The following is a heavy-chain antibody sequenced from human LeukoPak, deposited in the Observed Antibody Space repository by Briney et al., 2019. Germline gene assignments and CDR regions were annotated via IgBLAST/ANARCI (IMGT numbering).Heavy chain of an antibody. J-gene: IGHJ4*02. CDR3: ARDFEFSFGPGY. Sequence: GGSLRLSCAASGFTFSRYWMHWVRQAPGKGLVWVSRINTDGSSTNYADSVKGRFTISRDNAKNSLYLQMNSLRAEDTAVYYCARDFEFSFGPGYWGQGTLVTVSS. D-gene: IGHD3-10*01. CDR2: INTDGSST. V-gene: IGHV3-74*01. CDR1: GFTFSRYW.